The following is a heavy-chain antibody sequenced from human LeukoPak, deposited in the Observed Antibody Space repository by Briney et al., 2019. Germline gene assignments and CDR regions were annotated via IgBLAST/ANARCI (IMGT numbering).Heavy chain of an antibody. D-gene: IGHD5-18*01. CDR1: GGSFSGYY. Sequence: SETLSLTCAVYGGSFSGYYWSWIRQPPGKGLEWIGEINHSGSTNYNPSLKSRATISVDTSKNQFSLKLSSVTAADTAVYYCARGYSYGSNWFDPWGQGTLVTVSS. V-gene: IGHV4-34*01. J-gene: IGHJ5*02. CDR3: ARGYSYGSNWFDP. CDR2: INHSGST.